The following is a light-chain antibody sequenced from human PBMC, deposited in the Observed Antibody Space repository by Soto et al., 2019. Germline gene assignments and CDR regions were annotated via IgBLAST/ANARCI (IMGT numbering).Light chain of an antibody. CDR3: QQSFT. Sequence: DIQMTQSPSTLSASVGDRVTITCRASQSISSWLAWYQQKPGKAPKLLIYKASSLESGVPSRFSGSGSGTEFTLTISGLHTDDFATYYCQQSFTFGPGTKVDIK. V-gene: IGKV1-5*03. CDR1: QSISSW. J-gene: IGKJ3*01. CDR2: KAS.